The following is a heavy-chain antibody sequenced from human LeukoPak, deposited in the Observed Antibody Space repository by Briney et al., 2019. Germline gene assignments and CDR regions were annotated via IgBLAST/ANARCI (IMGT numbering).Heavy chain of an antibody. D-gene: IGHD6-13*01. CDR1: GGSIRNYY. V-gene: IGHV4-59*01. Sequence: SQTLSLTCTVSGGSIRNYYWSWIRQPPGKGLEWIGYIYYSGSTNYNPSLKSRVTISVDTSKNQFSLKLSSVTAADTAVYYCARVYYSSSYDYWYFDLWGRGTLVTVSS. CDR2: IYYSGST. CDR3: ARVYYSSSYDYWYFDL. J-gene: IGHJ2*01.